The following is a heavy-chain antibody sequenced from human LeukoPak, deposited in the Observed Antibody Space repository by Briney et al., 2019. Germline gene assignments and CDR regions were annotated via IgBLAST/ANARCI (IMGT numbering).Heavy chain of an antibody. Sequence: PSETLSLTCAVYGGSFSGYYWSWIRQPPGKGLEWIGEINHSGSTNYNPSLKSRVTISVDTSKNQFSLKLSSVTAADTAVYYCARIVVVVAATHAFDIWGQGTMVTVSS. CDR1: GGSFSGYY. CDR2: INHSGST. J-gene: IGHJ3*02. D-gene: IGHD2-15*01. V-gene: IGHV4-34*01. CDR3: ARIVVVVAATHAFDI.